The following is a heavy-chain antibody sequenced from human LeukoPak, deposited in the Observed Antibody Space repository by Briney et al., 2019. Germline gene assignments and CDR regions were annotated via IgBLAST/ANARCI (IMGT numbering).Heavy chain of an antibody. V-gene: IGHV1-3*01. J-gene: IGHJ5*02. CDR1: GYTFTSHA. CDR3: AREVWDYYGSGRPNWYDP. CDR2: INAGNGNT. D-gene: IGHD3-10*01. Sequence: ASVKVSCKASGYTFTSHAMHWVRQAPGQRLEWMGWINAGNGNTRYSQKFQGRVTITRDTSASTLYMELSSLRSEDTAVYYCAREVWDYYGSGRPNWYDPWGQGTLVTVSS.